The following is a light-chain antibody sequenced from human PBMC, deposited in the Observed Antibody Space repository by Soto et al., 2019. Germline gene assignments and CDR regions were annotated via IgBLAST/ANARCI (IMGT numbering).Light chain of an antibody. Sequence: IVMTQSPATLSVSPGERATLSCRASQNIYSNVAWYQQRPGQAPRLLIYRASTRATGIPARFSGSGSGTEFTLTISSLQSEDFTVYSCQQYHNWPWTFGQGTEVEIK. CDR1: QNIYSN. V-gene: IGKV3-15*01. CDR3: QQYHNWPWT. CDR2: RAS. J-gene: IGKJ1*01.